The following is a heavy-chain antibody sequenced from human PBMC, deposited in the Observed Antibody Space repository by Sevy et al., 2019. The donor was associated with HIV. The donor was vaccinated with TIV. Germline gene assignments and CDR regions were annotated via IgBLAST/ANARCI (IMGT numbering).Heavy chain of an antibody. V-gene: IGHV3-23*01. CDR3: AKKENYYGSGSYSGY. CDR1: GFTFSSYA. J-gene: IGHJ4*02. Sequence: GGSLRLSCAASGFTFSSYAMSWVRQAPGKGLEWVSGISGSGGSTYYADSVKGRFTISRDNSKNTLYLQMNSLRAEDTAVNYCAKKENYYGSGSYSGYWGQGTLVTVSS. CDR2: ISGSGGST. D-gene: IGHD3-10*01.